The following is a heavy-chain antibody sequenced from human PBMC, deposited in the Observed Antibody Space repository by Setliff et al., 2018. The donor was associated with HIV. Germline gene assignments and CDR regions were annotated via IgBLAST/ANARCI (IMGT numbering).Heavy chain of an antibody. CDR3: TTGIGYYGSGRPIYFYHYMDI. Sequence: PGGSLRLSCAASGFSFSDAWMKWVRQAPGKGLEWVGRIKSKINGGTTDHAAPLKGRFTISRDDSQNTLYLQMNSLKTEDTAVYYCTTGIGYYGSGRPIYFYHYMDIWGKGTTVTVSS. V-gene: IGHV3-15*07. D-gene: IGHD3-10*01. CDR2: IKSKINGGTT. CDR1: GFSFSDAW. J-gene: IGHJ6*03.